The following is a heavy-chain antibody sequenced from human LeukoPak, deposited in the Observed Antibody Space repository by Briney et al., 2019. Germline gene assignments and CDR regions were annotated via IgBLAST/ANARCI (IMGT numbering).Heavy chain of an antibody. J-gene: IGHJ4*02. D-gene: IGHD6-19*01. CDR3: ARDWGRRYSSGWYGDFDY. V-gene: IGHV3-30-3*01. CDR1: GFTFSSYW. Sequence: GGSLRLSCAASGFTFSSYWMNWARQAPGKGLEWVAVISYDGSDKYYADSVKGRFTISRDNSKNTLYLQMNSLRPEDTAVYYCARDWGRRYSSGWYGDFDYWGQGTLVTVSS. CDR2: ISYDGSDK.